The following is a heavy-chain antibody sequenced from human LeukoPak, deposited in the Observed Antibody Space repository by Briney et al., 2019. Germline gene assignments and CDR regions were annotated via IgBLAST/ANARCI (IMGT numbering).Heavy chain of an antibody. D-gene: IGHD2-21*01. CDR2: ISAYSGNT. V-gene: IGHV1-18*01. J-gene: IGHJ4*02. CDR1: GYTVTTNG. CDR3: AKDRDYSTDY. Sequence: ASVKVSCTASGYTVTTNGISWVRQAPGQGLEWMGWISAYSGNTIYAQKLQGRVTMTTDTATTTAYMKLRSLRSDDTAVYYCAKDRDYSTDYWGQGTLVTVSS.